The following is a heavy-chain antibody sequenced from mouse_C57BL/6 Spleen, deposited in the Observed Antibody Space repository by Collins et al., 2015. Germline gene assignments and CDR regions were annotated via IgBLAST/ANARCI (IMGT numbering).Heavy chain of an antibody. CDR2: IYPGSGNT. Sequence: ADLVRPGTSVKLSCKASGYTFTDYYINWVKQRPGQGLEWIARIYPGSGNTYYNEKFKGKVTLTAEKSSSTAYMQLSSLTSEDSAVYFCTKSYYGISGAMDYWGQGTSVTVSS. CDR3: TKSYYGISGAMDY. CDR1: GYTFTDYY. D-gene: IGHD2-10*01. V-gene: IGHV1-76*01. J-gene: IGHJ4*01.